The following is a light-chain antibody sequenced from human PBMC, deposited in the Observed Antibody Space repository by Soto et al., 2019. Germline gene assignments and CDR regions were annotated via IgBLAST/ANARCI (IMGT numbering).Light chain of an antibody. CDR3: QQYISYPYT. J-gene: IGKJ2*01. V-gene: IGKV1-5*01. CDR2: DAS. CDR1: QTTNTW. Sequence: DIQMTQFPSTLSASVGDRVTITCRASQTTNTWVAWYQQKPGTAPKLLIYDASSLEGGVPSRFSASGSGTEFTLTISSLQPDDLATYYCQQYISYPYTFGQGTKVESK.